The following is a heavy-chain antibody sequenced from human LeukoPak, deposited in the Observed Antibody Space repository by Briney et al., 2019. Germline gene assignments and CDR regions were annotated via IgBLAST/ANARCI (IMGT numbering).Heavy chain of an antibody. J-gene: IGHJ4*02. D-gene: IGHD2-15*01. CDR3: ARDGGSKFYY. CDR1: GGSISSYY. V-gene: IGHV4-59*01. CDR2: IYYSGSN. Sequence: SETLSLTCTVSGGSISSYYWSWIRQPPGKGLEWIGYIYYSGSNNYNPSLKGRVTISVDTSKNQFSLKLSSVTAADTAVYYCARDGGSKFYYCGQGTLVTVSS.